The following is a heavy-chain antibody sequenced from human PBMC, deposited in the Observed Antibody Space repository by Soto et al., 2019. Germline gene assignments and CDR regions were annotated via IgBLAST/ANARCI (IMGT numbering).Heavy chain of an antibody. J-gene: IGHJ4*02. CDR1: VGPFRNHA. D-gene: IGHD5-18*01. CDR3: AREAGYTYGYVFDY. CDR2: IIPVLGVG. Sequence: QVQLVQSGAEVKKPGSSVRVSCKASVGPFRNHAISWVRQAPGLGLEWLGGIIPVLGVGDNAQNFQGRVTITADASTSTAYLELSSLRSEDTALYYCAREAGYTYGYVFDYWGQGTLVTVSS. V-gene: IGHV1-69*01.